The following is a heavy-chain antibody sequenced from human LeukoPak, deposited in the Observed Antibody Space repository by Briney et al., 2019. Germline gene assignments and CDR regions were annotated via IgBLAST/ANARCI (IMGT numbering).Heavy chain of an antibody. CDR1: GFTFSTYA. J-gene: IGHJ4*02. Sequence: GGSLRLSCSASGFTFSTYAMHWVRQAPGKGLEYVSAISSNGGTTYYADSVKGRFTISRDNSKNTVYLQVNSLRPEDTALYYCVGSSQLDYWGQGTLVTVSS. CDR3: VGSSQLDY. CDR2: ISSNGGTT. D-gene: IGHD2-2*01. V-gene: IGHV3-64D*06.